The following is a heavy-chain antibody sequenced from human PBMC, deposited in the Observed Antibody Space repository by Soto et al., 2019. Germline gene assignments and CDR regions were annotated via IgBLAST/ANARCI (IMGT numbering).Heavy chain of an antibody. V-gene: IGHV3-21*01. CDR3: ARDSYSSGWRENWFDP. D-gene: IGHD6-19*01. J-gene: IGHJ5*02. Sequence: GGSLRLSCAASGFTFSSYSMNWVRQAPGKGLEWVSSISCSTSYIYYADSVKGRFTISRDNAKNSLYLQMNSLRDEDTAVYYCARDSYSSGWRENWFDPWGQGTLVTVSS. CDR2: ISCSTSYI. CDR1: GFTFSSYS.